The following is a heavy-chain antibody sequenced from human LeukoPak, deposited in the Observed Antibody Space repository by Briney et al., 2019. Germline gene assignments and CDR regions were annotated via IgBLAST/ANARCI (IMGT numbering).Heavy chain of an antibody. D-gene: IGHD3-10*01. CDR3: ARHAEVLLWFGELGGFDP. J-gene: IGHJ5*02. CDR1: GFAFSAFA. Sequence: PGGSLRLSCAATGFAFSAFAMSWVRQAPGKGLEWVSVIYSGGSTYYADSVKGRFTISRDNSKNTLYLQMNSLRAEDTAVYYCARHAEVLLWFGELGGFDPWGQGTLVTVSS. V-gene: IGHV3-66*04. CDR2: IYSGGST.